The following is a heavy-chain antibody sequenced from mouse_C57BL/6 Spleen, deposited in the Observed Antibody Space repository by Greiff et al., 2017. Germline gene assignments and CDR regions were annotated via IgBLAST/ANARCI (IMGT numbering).Heavy chain of an antibody. V-gene: IGHV1-9*01. CDR1: GYTFTGYW. J-gene: IGHJ2*01. D-gene: IGHD2-1*01. CDR2: ILPGSGST. Sequence: QVQLKQSGAELMKPGASVKLSCKATGYTFTGYWIEWVKQRPGHGLEWIGEILPGSGSTNYNEKFKGKATFTADTSSNTAYMQLSSLTTEDSAIYYCARSSIYYGNPYYFDYWGQGTTLTVSS. CDR3: ARSSIYYGNPYYFDY.